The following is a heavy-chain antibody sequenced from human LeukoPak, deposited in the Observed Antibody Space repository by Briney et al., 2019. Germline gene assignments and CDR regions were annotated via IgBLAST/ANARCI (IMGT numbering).Heavy chain of an antibody. D-gene: IGHD1-7*01. V-gene: IGHV3-21*01. CDR2: ISSSSSYI. Sequence: GGSLRLSCAASGFTFSSYSMNWVRQAPGKGLEWVSCISSSSSYIYYADSVKGRFTISRDNAKNSLYLQMNSLRVEDTAVYYCARAHNWKYGTFDYWGQGTLVTASS. CDR3: ARAHNWKYGTFDY. J-gene: IGHJ4*02. CDR1: GFTFSSYS.